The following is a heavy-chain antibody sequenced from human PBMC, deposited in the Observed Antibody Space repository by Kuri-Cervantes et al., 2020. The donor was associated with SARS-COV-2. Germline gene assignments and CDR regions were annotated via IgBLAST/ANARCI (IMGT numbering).Heavy chain of an antibody. D-gene: IGHD3-16*01. Sequence: ESLKISCAVYGGSFSGYYWSWIRQPPGKGLEWIGEINHSGSTNYNPSLKGRVTISVDTSKNQFSLKLSSVTAASTAVYYCARGWGSYYYGMDVWGQGTTVTVSS. CDR1: GGSFSGYY. J-gene: IGHJ6*02. CDR3: ARGWGSYYYGMDV. CDR2: INHSGST. V-gene: IGHV4-34*01.